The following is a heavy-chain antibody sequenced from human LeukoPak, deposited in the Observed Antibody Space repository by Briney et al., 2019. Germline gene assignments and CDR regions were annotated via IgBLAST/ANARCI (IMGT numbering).Heavy chain of an antibody. D-gene: IGHD3-10*01. CDR1: GGSISSSSYY. J-gene: IGHJ6*03. V-gene: IGHV4-39*07. CDR3: ARAGWFGELSGTGYYYYYMDV. Sequence: PSETLSLTCTVSGGSISSSSYYWGWIRQPPGKGLEWIGEINHSGSTNYNPSLKSRVTISVDTSKNQFSLKLSSVTAADTAVYYCARAGWFGELSGTGYYYYYMDVWGKGTTVTISS. CDR2: INHSGST.